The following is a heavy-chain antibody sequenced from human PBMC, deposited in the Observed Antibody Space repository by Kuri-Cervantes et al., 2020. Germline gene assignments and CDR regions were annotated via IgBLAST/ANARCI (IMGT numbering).Heavy chain of an antibody. CDR3: AREVRVGGKYFDY. CDR2: IYSGGST. V-gene: IGHV3-53*01. Sequence: GGSLRLSCAVSGFTVSSNYMSWVRQAPGKGLEWVSVIYSGGSTYYADSVKGRFTISRDNSENTLYLQMNSLRLEDTAVYYCAREVRVGGKYFDYWGQGALVTVSS. J-gene: IGHJ4*02. CDR1: GFTVSSNY. D-gene: IGHD3-16*01.